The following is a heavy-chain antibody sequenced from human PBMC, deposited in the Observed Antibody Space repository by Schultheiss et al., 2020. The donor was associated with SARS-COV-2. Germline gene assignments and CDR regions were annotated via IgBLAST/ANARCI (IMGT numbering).Heavy chain of an antibody. D-gene: IGHD1-26*01. CDR2: IYTSGST. V-gene: IGHV4-61*02. Sequence: SETLSLTCTVSGGSISSGSYYWSWIRQPAGKGLEWIGRIYTSGSTNYNPSLKSRVTISVDTSKNQFSLKLSSVTAADTAVYYCARVEAPGGSYGWFDPWGQGTLVTVSS. J-gene: IGHJ5*02. CDR3: ARVEAPGGSYGWFDP. CDR1: GGSISSGSYY.